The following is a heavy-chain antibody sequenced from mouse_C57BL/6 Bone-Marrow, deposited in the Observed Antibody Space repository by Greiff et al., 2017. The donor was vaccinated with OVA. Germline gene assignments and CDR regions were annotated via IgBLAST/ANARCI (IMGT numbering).Heavy chain of an antibody. CDR3: ARGYYGSSTWFAY. CDR1: GYTFTSYW. V-gene: IGHV1-7*01. J-gene: IGHJ3*01. Sequence: QVQLQQPGAELAKPGASVKLSCKASGYTFTSYWMHWVKQRPGQGLEWIGYINPSSGYTKYNQKFKDKATLTADKSSSTAYMQLSSLTYEDSAVYYCARGYYGSSTWFAYWGQGTLVTVSA. D-gene: IGHD1-1*01. CDR2: INPSSGYT.